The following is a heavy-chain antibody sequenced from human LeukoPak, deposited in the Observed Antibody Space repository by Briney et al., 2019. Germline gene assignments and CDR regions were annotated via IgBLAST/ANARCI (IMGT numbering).Heavy chain of an antibody. CDR3: ARSTGDCSGGTCYSDFDC. J-gene: IGHJ4*02. V-gene: IGHV3-30*01. CDR1: GFSFSYYA. Sequence: GGSLRLSCAASGFSFSYYAMHWVRQAPGKGLEWVAVISNNGTNKYYADSVKGRFTISRDNSKNTLYLQMNSLRAEDTAVYYCARSTGDCSGGTCYSDFDCWGQGTLVTGSS. D-gene: IGHD2-15*01. CDR2: ISNNGTNK.